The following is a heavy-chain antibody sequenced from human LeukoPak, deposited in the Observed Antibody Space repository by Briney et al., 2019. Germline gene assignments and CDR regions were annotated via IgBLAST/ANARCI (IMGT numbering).Heavy chain of an antibody. CDR3: ARDWSGDDY. V-gene: IGHV3-21*01. CDR2: ISSSSTYI. D-gene: IGHD3-3*01. J-gene: IGHJ4*02. CDR1: GFTFSTYS. Sequence: GGSLRLSCAAPGFTFSTYSMSWVRQAPGKGLEWVSSISSSSTYIYYVDSVKGRFTISRDDAKNSLYLQMNSLRADDTAVYYCARDWSGDDYWGQGTLVTVSS.